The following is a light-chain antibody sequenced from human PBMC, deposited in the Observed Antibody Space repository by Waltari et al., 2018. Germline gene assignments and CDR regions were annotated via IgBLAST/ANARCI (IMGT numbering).Light chain of an antibody. CDR3: QNHERLPAT. Sequence: SCMACQSIGKYLVWYQQKRGQAPRLLICASSMRATGVPDMFSGSGSGTDFSLTISRLEPEDFAVYYCQNHERLPATFGQGTKVEIK. CDR2: ASS. J-gene: IGKJ1*01. CDR1: QSIGKY. V-gene: IGKV3-20*01.